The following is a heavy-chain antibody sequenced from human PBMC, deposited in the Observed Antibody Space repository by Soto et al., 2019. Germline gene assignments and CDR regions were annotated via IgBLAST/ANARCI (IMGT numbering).Heavy chain of an antibody. J-gene: IGHJ4*02. CDR2: IYSHGDT. V-gene: IGHV3-53*05. CDR3: ARKTDSGGNGGF. D-gene: IGHD2-15*01. Sequence: EVRLVETGGDLIQPGGSLRLSWAVSGFTVSNNYMYWVRQPPGKGLEWVSLIYSHGDTRYADSVRGRFTVSRDNSKNTLYLQMNSLRSEDTAVYYCARKTDSGGNGGFWGQGTLVTVSS. CDR1: GFTVSNNY.